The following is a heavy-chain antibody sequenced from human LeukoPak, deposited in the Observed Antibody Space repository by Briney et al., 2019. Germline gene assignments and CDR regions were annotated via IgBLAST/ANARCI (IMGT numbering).Heavy chain of an antibody. CDR2: INTNSGGT. V-gene: IGHV1-2*04. D-gene: IGHD1-26*01. Sequence: ASVKVSCKASGYTFTGYYMHWVRQAPGQGLEWMGWINTNSGGTNYTQKLQGWVTMTRDTSISTAYMELSRLRSDDTAVYYCARAGDVVGALLYYFVYWGQGTLVTVSS. CDR3: ARAGDVVGALLYYFVY. J-gene: IGHJ4*02. CDR1: GYTFTGYY.